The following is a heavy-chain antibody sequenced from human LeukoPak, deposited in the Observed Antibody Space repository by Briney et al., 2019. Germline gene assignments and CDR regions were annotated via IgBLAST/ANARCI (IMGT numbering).Heavy chain of an antibody. J-gene: IGHJ4*02. D-gene: IGHD3-22*01. CDR1: GFTFSSYW. CDR2: ISGSGGST. CDR3: AKTMIVVAFFDY. Sequence: GGSLRLSCAGSGFTFSSYWMSWVRQAPGKGLEWVSAISGSGGSTYYADSVKGRFTISRDNSKNTLYLQMDSLRAEDTAVYYCAKTMIVVAFFDYWGQGTLVTVSS. V-gene: IGHV3-23*01.